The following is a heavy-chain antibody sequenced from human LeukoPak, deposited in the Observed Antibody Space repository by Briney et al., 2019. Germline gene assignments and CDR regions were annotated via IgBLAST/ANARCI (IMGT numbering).Heavy chain of an antibody. J-gene: IGHJ4*02. CDR2: INHSGST. CDR1: GGSISGYY. V-gene: IGHV4-34*01. CDR3: ARVRIHYYDSSGYYYVNYFDY. Sequence: SETLSLTCTVSGGSISGYYWSWIRQPPGKGLEWIGEINHSGSTNYNPSLKSRVTISVDTSKNQFSLKLSSVTAADTAVYYCARVRIHYYDSSGYYYVNYFDYWGQGTLVTVSS. D-gene: IGHD3-22*01.